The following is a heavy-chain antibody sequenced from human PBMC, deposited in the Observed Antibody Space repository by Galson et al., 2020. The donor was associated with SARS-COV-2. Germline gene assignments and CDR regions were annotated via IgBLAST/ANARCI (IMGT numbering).Heavy chain of an antibody. D-gene: IGHD5-12*01. V-gene: IGHV1-69*13. CDR2: IISLFGTT. CDR1: GDTGSNYA. CDR3: ARGGGYGDSWCAP. J-gene: IGHJ5*02. Sequence: SVKVSCKAVGDTGSNYAISWVRQAPGQGLEWMGGIISLFGTTDYAQKFQNRITITLDESTRTAYMELSGLTSEDTAEYYCARGGGYGDSWCAPWGQGTLVTVSS.